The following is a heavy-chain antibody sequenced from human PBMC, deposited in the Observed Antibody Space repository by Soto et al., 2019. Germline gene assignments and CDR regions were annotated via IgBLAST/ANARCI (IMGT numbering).Heavy chain of an antibody. V-gene: IGHV1-69*02. J-gene: IGHJ4*02. Sequence: QVQLVQSGAEVKKPGSSVKVSCKAYGGTFSSYTISWVRQAPGQGLEWMEGIIPILGIANYSQKFQGRVTVTADKSTSTAYIELSSLRSEDTAVYYCSRGIQLWLSVLWGQGTLVTVSS. D-gene: IGHD5-18*01. CDR2: IIPILGIA. CDR3: SRGIQLWLSVL. CDR1: GGTFSSYT.